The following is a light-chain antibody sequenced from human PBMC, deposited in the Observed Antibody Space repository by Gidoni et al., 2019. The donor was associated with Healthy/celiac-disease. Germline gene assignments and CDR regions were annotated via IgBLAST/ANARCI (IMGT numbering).Light chain of an antibody. J-gene: IGLJ2*01. CDR3: QAWDSSYVV. CDR2: KDS. V-gene: IGLV3-1*01. Sequence: SYELTQPPSVSVSPGQTASITCSGDKLGDKYACLYQQKPGQSPVLVIYKDSKRPSGIPERFSGSNSGNTATLTISGTQAMDEADYYCQAWDSSYVVFGGGTKLTVL. CDR1: KLGDKY.